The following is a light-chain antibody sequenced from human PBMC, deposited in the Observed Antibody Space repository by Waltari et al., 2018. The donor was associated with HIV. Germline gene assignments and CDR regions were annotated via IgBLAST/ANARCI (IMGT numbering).Light chain of an antibody. CDR3: CSYAGSSTLV. CDR1: SSDVGSYNL. V-gene: IGLV2-23*02. J-gene: IGLJ2*01. CDR2: EVS. Sequence: QSALTQPASVSGSPGQSLTISCTGTSSDVGSYNLVSWYHQHPGKAPKLMIYEVSNRPSGVSNRFSGSKSGNTASLTISGLQAEDEAYYYCCSYAGSSTLVFGGGTKLTVL.